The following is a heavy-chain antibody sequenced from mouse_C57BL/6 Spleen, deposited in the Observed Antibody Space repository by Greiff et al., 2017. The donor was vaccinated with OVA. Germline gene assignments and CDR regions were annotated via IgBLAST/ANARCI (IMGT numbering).Heavy chain of an antibody. J-gene: IGHJ3*01. CDR1: GYTFTSYW. CDR2: IDPSDSYT. CDR3: ARDPVAY. Sequence: QVQLQQPGAELVMPGASVKLSCKASGYTFTSYWMHWVKQRPGQGLEWIGEIDPSDSYTNYNQKFKGKSTLTVDKSSSTAYMQLSSLTSEDSAVYYCARDPVAYWGQGTLVTVSA. V-gene: IGHV1-69*01.